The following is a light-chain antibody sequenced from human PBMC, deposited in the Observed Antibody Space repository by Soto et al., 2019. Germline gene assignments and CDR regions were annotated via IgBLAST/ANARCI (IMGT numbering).Light chain of an antibody. V-gene: IGLV2-14*01. J-gene: IGLJ1*01. CDR3: SSYTSSSTYV. CDR2: DVS. CDR1: SIDVGGYNY. Sequence: QSVLTPPSSVSGSPGQSITISCPGTSIDVGGYNYVSWYQQHPGKAPKLMIYDVSNRPSGVSNRFSGSKSGNTASLTISGLQAEDEADYYCSSYTSSSTYVFGTGTKVTVL.